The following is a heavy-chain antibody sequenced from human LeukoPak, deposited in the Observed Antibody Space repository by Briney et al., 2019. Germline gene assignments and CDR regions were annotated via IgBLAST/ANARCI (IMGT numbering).Heavy chain of an antibody. CDR3: ARGAAIGSGSYSPTYFDY. CDR1: GGSFSGYY. V-gene: IGHV4-34*01. D-gene: IGHD3-10*01. Sequence: PSETLSLTCAVYGGSFSGYYWRWIRQPPGKGREGIGEINHSGSTNYNPSLKSRVTISVDTSKNQFSLKLSSVTAADTAVYCCARGAAIGSGSYSPTYFDYWGQGTLVTVSS. J-gene: IGHJ4*02. CDR2: INHSGST.